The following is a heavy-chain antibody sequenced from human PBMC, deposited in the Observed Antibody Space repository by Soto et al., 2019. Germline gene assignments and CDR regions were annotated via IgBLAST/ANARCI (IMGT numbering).Heavy chain of an antibody. CDR2: IYSGGST. V-gene: IGHV3-66*01. J-gene: IGHJ4*02. CDR3: AAYSHKGY. Sequence: EEQLVESGGDLVQPGGSLRLSCAASGFTVSNNYMSWVRQAPGKGLEWVSLIYSGGSTYYADSEKRRFNIFRENSKNTLYLQMNSLRAEDTARYYCAAYSHKGYWGQGTLVTVSS. D-gene: IGHD3-16*01. CDR1: GFTVSNNY.